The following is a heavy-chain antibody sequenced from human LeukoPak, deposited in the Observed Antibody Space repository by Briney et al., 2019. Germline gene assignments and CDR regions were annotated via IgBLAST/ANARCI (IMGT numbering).Heavy chain of an antibody. D-gene: IGHD2-2*01. CDR3: ARDRGVVPAASHYYYYYGMDA. V-gene: IGHV3-33*01. Sequence: GGSLRLSCAASGFTFSSYGMHWVRQAPGKGLEWVAVIWYDGSNKYYADSVKGRFTISRDNSKNTLYLQMNRLRAEDTAVYYCARDRGVVPAASHYYYYYGMDAWGQGTTVTVSS. J-gene: IGHJ6*02. CDR1: GFTFSSYG. CDR2: IWYDGSNK.